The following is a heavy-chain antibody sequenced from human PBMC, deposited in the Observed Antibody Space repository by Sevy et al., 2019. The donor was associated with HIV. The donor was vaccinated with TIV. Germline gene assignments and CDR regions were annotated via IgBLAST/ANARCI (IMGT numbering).Heavy chain of an antibody. V-gene: IGHV3-48*03. CDR3: ARNGGAYDTGFDP. J-gene: IGHJ5*02. Sequence: GGSLRLSCAGSGFTFSSYDMNWVRQAPGKGLEWISKISSSGSSIYYADSVKGRFTIARDNAKNSLNLQMNSLRAEGTALYYCARNGGAYDTGFDPWGQGTLVTVSS. CDR1: GFTFSSYD. CDR2: ISSSGSSI. D-gene: IGHD3-22*01.